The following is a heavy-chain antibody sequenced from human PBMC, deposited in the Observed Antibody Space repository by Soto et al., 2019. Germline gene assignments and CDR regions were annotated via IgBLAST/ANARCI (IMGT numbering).Heavy chain of an antibody. J-gene: IGHJ6*02. CDR1: GFTFSSYA. CDR2: ISSNGGST. D-gene: IGHD2-2*02. Sequence: GGSLRLSCSASGFTFSSYAMHGVRQAPGKGLEYVSAISSNGGSTYYADSVKGRFTISRDNSKNTLYLQMSSLRAEDTAVYYCVKEVGCSSTSCYTGTGGMDVWGQGTTVTVSS. CDR3: VKEVGCSSTSCYTGTGGMDV. V-gene: IGHV3-64D*06.